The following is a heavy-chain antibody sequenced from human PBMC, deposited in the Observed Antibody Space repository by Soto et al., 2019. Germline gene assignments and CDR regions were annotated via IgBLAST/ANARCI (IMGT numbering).Heavy chain of an antibody. CDR2: IIPIFGTA. V-gene: IGHV1-69*13. Sequence: SVKVSCKASGGTFSSYAISWVRQAPGQGLEWMGGIIPIFGTANYAQRFQGRVTITADESTSTAYMELSSLRSEDTAVYYCARSLGYCSSNSCYRQVSIVNWLDPCGQGTLVTVSS. CDR1: GGTFSSYA. D-gene: IGHD2-2*02. CDR3: ARSLGYCSSNSCYRQVSIVNWLDP. J-gene: IGHJ5*02.